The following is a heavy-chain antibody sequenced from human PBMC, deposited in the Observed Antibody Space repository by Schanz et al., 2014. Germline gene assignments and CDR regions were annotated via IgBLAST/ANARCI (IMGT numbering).Heavy chain of an antibody. Sequence: AQLVESGGGVVQPGRSLRLSCVASGFTFTTYAMTWVRQAPGKGLEWVSNISPTGSSTYYADSVKGRFTISRDNSKNTLYLQMNTLRAEDTAVYYCAREDCSATSCYFRYWGQGTLVTVSS. V-gene: IGHV3-23*04. CDR2: ISPTGSST. CDR3: AREDCSATSCYFRY. J-gene: IGHJ4*02. CDR1: GFTFTTYA. D-gene: IGHD2-21*01.